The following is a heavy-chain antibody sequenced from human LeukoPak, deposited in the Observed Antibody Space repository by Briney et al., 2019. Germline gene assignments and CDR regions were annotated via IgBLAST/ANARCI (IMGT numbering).Heavy chain of an antibody. CDR2: ISAYNGNT. CDR1: GYTFTTYG. J-gene: IGHJ3*02. D-gene: IGHD4-17*01. Sequence: ASVKVSCKASGYTFTTYGISWVRQAPGQGLEWMGWISAYNGNTNYAQKLQGRVTMTTDTSTSTAYMELRSLRSDDTAVYYCARTTVTTSDDAFDIWGQGTMVTVSS. V-gene: IGHV1-18*01. CDR3: ARTTVTTSDDAFDI.